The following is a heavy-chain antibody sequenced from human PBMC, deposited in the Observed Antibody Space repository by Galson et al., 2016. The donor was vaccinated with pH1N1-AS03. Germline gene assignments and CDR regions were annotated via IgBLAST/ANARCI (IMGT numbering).Heavy chain of an antibody. CDR1: SGYV. D-gene: IGHD3-3*01. V-gene: IGHV3-23*01. CDR2: ISVSGSDT. J-gene: IGHJ4*01. CDR3: TAGHYTNF. Sequence: SLRLSCAASSGYVMNWVRQAPGKGLEWVSGISVSGSDTYYVDSVKGRFTISRDNSKNTLFLQMDSLRAEDTALYYCTAGHYTNFWGQGTQVTVSS.